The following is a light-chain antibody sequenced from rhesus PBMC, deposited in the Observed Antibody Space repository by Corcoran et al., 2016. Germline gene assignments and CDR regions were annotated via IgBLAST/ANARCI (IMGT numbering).Light chain of an antibody. Sequence: DIQMTQSPSSLSASVGDRVTITCRTSENVNNYLNWYPQKPGKAPKLLIYKASTLQSGVPSRFSGSGSGTDYTFTISSLQSEDVATYYCQHNYGTPPTFGGGTKVEIK. CDR3: QHNYGTPPT. V-gene: IGKV1-74*01. J-gene: IGKJ4*01. CDR1: ENVNNY. CDR2: KAS.